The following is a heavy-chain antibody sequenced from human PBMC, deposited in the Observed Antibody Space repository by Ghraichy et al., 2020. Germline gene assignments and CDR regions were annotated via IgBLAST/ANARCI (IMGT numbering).Heavy chain of an antibody. CDR1: GFTFSSYA. V-gene: IGHV3-23*01. Sequence: GGSLRLSCAASGFTFSSYALSWVRQAPGKGLEWIATMGGRGGATYYADYVKGRFTISRDDSNSVVYLQMNALRVEDTAVYYCARDDGVSVTGPFYWGQGALVTVSS. J-gene: IGHJ4*02. CDR3: ARDDGVSVTGPFY. D-gene: IGHD6-19*01. CDR2: MGGRGGAT.